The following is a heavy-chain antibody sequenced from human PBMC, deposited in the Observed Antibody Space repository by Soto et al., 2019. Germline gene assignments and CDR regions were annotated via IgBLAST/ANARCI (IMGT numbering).Heavy chain of an antibody. CDR1: GGSFSGYY. V-gene: IGHV4-34*01. CDR3: ARLPAAIGSYNWFDP. D-gene: IGHD2-2*01. CDR2: INHSGST. Sequence: SETLSLTCAVYGGSFSGYYWSWIRQPPGKGLEWIGEINHSGSTNYNPSLKSRVTISVDTSKNQFSLKLSSVTAADTAVYYCARLPAAIGSYNWFDPWGQGTLVTVSS. J-gene: IGHJ5*02.